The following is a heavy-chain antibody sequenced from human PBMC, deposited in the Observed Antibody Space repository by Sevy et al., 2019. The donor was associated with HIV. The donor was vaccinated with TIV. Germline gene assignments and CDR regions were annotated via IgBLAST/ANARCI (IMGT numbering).Heavy chain of an antibody. CDR1: GLNFSVYG. Sequence: GGSLRLSCVASGLNFSVYGMSWVRQAPGKGLEWVSSISGSGSETYTAASVKGRITISRDNSKNTLYLQLNRLRVEDTAFYYFAKDKGIKDFWSGYDDFWGQGTLVTVSS. V-gene: IGHV3-23*01. J-gene: IGHJ4*02. CDR3: AKDKGIKDFWSGYDDF. CDR2: ISGSGSET. D-gene: IGHD3-3*01.